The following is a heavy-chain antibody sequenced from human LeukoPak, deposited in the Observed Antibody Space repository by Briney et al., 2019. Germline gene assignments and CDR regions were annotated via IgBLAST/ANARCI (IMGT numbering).Heavy chain of an antibody. Sequence: ASVKVSCKASGYTFTSYYMHWVRQAPGQGLEWMGWISAYNGNTNYAQKLQGRVTMTTDTSTSTAYMELRSLRSDDTAVYYCARDAYYYDSSGYQFWGQGTLVTVSS. J-gene: IGHJ4*02. CDR1: GYTFTSYY. CDR3: ARDAYYYDSSGYQF. V-gene: IGHV1-18*04. CDR2: ISAYNGNT. D-gene: IGHD3-22*01.